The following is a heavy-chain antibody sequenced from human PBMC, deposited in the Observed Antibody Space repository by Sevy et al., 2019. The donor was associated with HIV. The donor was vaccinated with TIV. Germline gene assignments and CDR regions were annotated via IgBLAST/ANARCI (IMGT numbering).Heavy chain of an antibody. CDR1: GGTCSSSA. CDR2: IFPIFATA. D-gene: IGHD6-19*01. CDR3: TSGLAVSVDY. J-gene: IGHJ4*02. V-gene: IGHV1-69*13. Sequence: ASVKVSCKASGGTCSSSAISWVRQAPGQGLEWMGGIFPIFATANYAQKFQGRLTITADESTCTAYMELSGLRSDDTAVYYCTSGLAVSVDYWGQGTLVTVSS.